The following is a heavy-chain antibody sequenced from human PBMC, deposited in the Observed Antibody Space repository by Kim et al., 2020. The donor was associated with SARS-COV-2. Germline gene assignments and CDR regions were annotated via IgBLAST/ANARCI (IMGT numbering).Heavy chain of an antibody. CDR1: GFTFSSYA. CDR2: ISGSGGST. V-gene: IGHV3-23*01. J-gene: IGHJ3*02. Sequence: GGSLRLSCAASGFTFSSYAMSWVRQAPGKGLEWVSAISGSGGSTYYADSVKGRFTISRDNSKNTLYLQMNSLRAEDTAVYYCAKQGARRGDYCSGGSCYEGPNSLLGWLDAFDIWGQGTMVTVSS. D-gene: IGHD2-15*01. CDR3: AKQGARRGDYCSGGSCYEGPNSLLGWLDAFDI.